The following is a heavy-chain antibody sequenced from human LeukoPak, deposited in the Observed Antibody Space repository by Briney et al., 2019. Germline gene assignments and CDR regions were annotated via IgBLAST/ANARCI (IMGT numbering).Heavy chain of an antibody. Sequence: SETLSLTCTVSGGSISSSSYYWGWIPQPPGKGLEWIGNIYYTGSTYYNASLQSRVTISIDMSKNQFSLRLSSVTAADTAMYYCVKSGGYGLIDYWGQGTLVTVSS. D-gene: IGHD6-19*01. CDR2: IYYTGST. V-gene: IGHV4-39*01. J-gene: IGHJ4*02. CDR3: VKSGGYGLIDY. CDR1: GGSISSSSYY.